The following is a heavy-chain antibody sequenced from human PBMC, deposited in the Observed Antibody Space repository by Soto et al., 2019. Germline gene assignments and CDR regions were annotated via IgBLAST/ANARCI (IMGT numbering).Heavy chain of an antibody. D-gene: IGHD3-10*01. Sequence: SETLSLTCTVSGGSISSGGYYWSWIRQHPGKGLEWIGYIYYSGSTNYNPSLKSRVTISVDTSKNQFSLKLSSVTAADTAVYYCARGSPFGELLYHYYYYYGMDVWGQGTTVTVSS. J-gene: IGHJ6*02. CDR2: IYYSGST. CDR1: GGSISSGGYY. CDR3: ARGSPFGELLYHYYYYYGMDV. V-gene: IGHV4-61*08.